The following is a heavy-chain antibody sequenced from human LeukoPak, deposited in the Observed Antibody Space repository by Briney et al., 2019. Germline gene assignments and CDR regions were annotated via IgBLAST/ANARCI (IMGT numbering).Heavy chain of an antibody. J-gene: IGHJ5*02. D-gene: IGHD3-22*01. CDR1: GFTVSSNY. Sequence: PGGSLRLSCAASGFTVSSNYMSWVRQAPGKGLEWVSAISGSGGSTYYADSVKGRFTISRGNSKNTLYLQMNSLRAEDTAVYYCAKGTTVDYYDSSGPNWFDPWGQGTLVTVSS. V-gene: IGHV3-23*01. CDR3: AKGTTVDYYDSSGPNWFDP. CDR2: ISGSGGST.